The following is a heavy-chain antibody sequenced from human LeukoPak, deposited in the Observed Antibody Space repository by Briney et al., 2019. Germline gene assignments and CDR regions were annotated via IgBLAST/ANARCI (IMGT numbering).Heavy chain of an antibody. CDR1: GFTFSNYW. CDR3: AREGPADFDY. J-gene: IGHJ4*02. Sequence: GGSLRLSCAASGFTFSNYWMSWVRQAPGKGLEWLANINQDGSEMYYVDSVKGRFTLSRDNGKNSLYLQMNSLRAEDTAVYYCAREGPADFDYWGQGTLVTVSS. D-gene: IGHD2-2*01. V-gene: IGHV3-7*03. CDR2: INQDGSEM.